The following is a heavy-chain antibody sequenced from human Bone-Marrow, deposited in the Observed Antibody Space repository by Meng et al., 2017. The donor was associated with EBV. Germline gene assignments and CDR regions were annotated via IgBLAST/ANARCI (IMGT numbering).Heavy chain of an antibody. Sequence: QVQLQESGPGLVKPSGXXXXXRXVSXGPVSSGYYYWSWIRQPPGKGLEWIGYIYYSGSTNYNPSLKSRVTISMDTSKNQFSLKLNSVTAADTAVYYCARGREPGYDSPTGRWFDPWGQGILVTVSS. J-gene: IGHJ5*02. D-gene: IGHD3-10*01. CDR3: ARGREPGYDSPTGRWFDP. CDR1: XGPVSSGYYY. V-gene: IGHV4-61*01. CDR2: IYYSGST.